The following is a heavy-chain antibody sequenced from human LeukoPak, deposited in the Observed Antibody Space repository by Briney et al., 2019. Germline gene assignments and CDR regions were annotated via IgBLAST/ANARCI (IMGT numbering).Heavy chain of an antibody. J-gene: IGHJ3*02. CDR1: GFTFSSYS. Sequence: GALRLSCAASGFTFSSYSMNWVRQAPGKGLEWVSYISSSSSTIYYADSVKGRFTISRDNAKNSLYLQMNSLRAEDTAVYYCARRARRPGVTHPSGYVRANGAFDIWGQGTMVTVSS. CDR2: ISSSSSTI. CDR3: ARRARRPGVTHPSGYVRANGAFDI. V-gene: IGHV3-48*01. D-gene: IGHD3-3*01.